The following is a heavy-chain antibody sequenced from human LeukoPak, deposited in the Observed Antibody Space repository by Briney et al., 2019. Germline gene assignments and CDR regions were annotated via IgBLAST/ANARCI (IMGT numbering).Heavy chain of an antibody. CDR2: INPNSGGT. Sequence: ASVKVSCKASGYTFTGYYMHWVRQAPGQGLEWMGWINPNSGGTNYAQKFQGWVTMTRDTSISTAYMELSRLRSDDTAVYYCARGKYSSGWAPFDYWGQGTLVTVSS. D-gene: IGHD6-19*01. V-gene: IGHV1-2*04. J-gene: IGHJ4*02. CDR3: ARGKYSSGWAPFDY. CDR1: GYTFTGYY.